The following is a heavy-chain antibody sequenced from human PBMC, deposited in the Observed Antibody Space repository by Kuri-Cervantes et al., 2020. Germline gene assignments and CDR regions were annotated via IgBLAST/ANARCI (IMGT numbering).Heavy chain of an antibody. D-gene: IGHD6-13*01. CDR1: GGTFSSYA. CDR2: IIPIFGTA. V-gene: IGHV1-69*13. Sequence: SVKVSCKASGGTFSSYAISWVRQAPGQGLEWMGGIIPIFGTANYAQKFQGRVTITADESTSTAYMELSRLRSEDTAVYYCAPYSSSWSQGGIDAFDIWGQGTMVTVSS. J-gene: IGHJ3*02. CDR3: APYSSSWSQGGIDAFDI.